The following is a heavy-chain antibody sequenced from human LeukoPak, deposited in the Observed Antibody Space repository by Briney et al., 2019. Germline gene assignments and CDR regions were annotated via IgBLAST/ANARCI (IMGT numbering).Heavy chain of an antibody. V-gene: IGHV4-59*01. CDR1: GGSISSYY. CDR2: IYYSGST. D-gene: IGHD5-18*01. CDR3: ARDGGPLRGYSYDY. J-gene: IGHJ4*02. Sequence: SETLSLTCTVSGGSISSYYWSWIRQPPGKGLEWIGYIYYSGSTNYNPSLKSRVTISVDTSKNQFSLKLSSVTAADTAVYYCARDGGPLRGYSYDYWSQGTLVTVSS.